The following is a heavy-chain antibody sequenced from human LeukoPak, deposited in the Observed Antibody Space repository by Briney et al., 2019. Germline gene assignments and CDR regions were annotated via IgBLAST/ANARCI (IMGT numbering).Heavy chain of an antibody. Sequence: ASVKVSCKASGYTFTSYDINWVRQATGQGLEWMGWMNPNSGNTGYAQKFQGRVTMTRDTSISTAYMELSRLRSDDTAVYYCARDESRSRAAAGPELFDYWGQGTLVTVSS. V-gene: IGHV1-8*01. CDR2: MNPNSGNT. D-gene: IGHD6-13*01. J-gene: IGHJ4*02. CDR1: GYTFTSYD. CDR3: ARDESRSRAAAGPELFDY.